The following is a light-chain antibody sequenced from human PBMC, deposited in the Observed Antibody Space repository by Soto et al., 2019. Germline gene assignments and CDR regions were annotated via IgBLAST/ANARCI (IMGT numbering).Light chain of an antibody. J-gene: IGKJ2*01. CDR3: QQRSNWPPYT. CDR1: QSVSSY. V-gene: IGKV3-11*01. Sequence: EIVLTQSPATLSLSPGERATLSCRASQSVSSYLAWYQQKPGQAPRRLIYDASNRATGIPARFSGSGSWTAFTLTISSLEPEDFAVYYCQQRSNWPPYTFGQGTKLEIK. CDR2: DAS.